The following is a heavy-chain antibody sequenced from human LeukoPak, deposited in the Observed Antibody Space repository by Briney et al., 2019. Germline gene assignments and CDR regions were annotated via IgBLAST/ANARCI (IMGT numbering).Heavy chain of an antibody. CDR2: ISGSGGST. Sequence: GGSLRLSCAASGFTFSSYAMSWVRQAPGKGLEWVSAISGSGGSTYYADSVKGRFTISRDNSKNTPYLQMNSLRAEDTAVYYCAKRGIAARTFDPWGQGTLVTVSS. CDR1: GFTFSSYA. V-gene: IGHV3-23*01. D-gene: IGHD6-6*01. CDR3: AKRGIAARTFDP. J-gene: IGHJ5*02.